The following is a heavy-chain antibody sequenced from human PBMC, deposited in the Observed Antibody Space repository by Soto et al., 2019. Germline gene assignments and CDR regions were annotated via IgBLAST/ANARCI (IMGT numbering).Heavy chain of an antibody. J-gene: IGHJ6*02. CDR3: ARVSPEGLVVPAAMHYYYYGMDV. CDR2: IYHSGST. CDR1: GGSISSGGYS. D-gene: IGHD2-2*01. V-gene: IGHV4-30-2*01. Sequence: QLQLQESGSGLVKPSQTLSLTCAVSGGSISSGGYSWSWIRQPPGKGLEWIGYIYHSGSTYYNPSLKRRVTISVDTSKNQFSLKLSSVTAADTAVYYCARVSPEGLVVPAAMHYYYYGMDVWGQGTTVTVSS.